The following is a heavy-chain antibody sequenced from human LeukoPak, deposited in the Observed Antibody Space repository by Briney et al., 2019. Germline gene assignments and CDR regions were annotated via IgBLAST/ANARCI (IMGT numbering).Heavy chain of an antibody. J-gene: IGHJ3*02. CDR2: ISAYNGNT. CDR1: GYTFTSYG. V-gene: IGHV1-18*01. CDR3: ARDWKIAARSVDAFDI. D-gene: IGHD6-6*01. Sequence: GASVKVSCKASGYTFTSYGISWVRQAPGQGLEWMGWISAYNGNTNYAQKLQGRVTMTTDTSTSTAYMELRSLRSDDTAVYYCARDWKIAARSVDAFDIWGQGTMVTVSS.